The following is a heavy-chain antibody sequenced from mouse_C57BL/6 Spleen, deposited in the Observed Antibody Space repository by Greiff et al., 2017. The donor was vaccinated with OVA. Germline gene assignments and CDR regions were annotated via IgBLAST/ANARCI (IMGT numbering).Heavy chain of an antibody. CDR2: IDPSDSET. V-gene: IGHV1-52*01. Sequence: QVQLKQSGAELVRPGSSVKLSCKASGYTFTSYWMHWVKQRPIQGLEWIGNIDPSDSETHYNQKFKDKATLTVDKSSSTAYMQLSSLTSEDSAVYYCARGETAQAVDYWGQGTTLTVSS. J-gene: IGHJ2*01. CDR1: GYTFTSYW. CDR3: ARGETAQAVDY. D-gene: IGHD3-2*02.